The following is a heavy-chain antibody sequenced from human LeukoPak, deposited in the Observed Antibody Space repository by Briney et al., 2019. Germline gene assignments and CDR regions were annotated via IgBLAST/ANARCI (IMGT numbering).Heavy chain of an antibody. J-gene: IGHJ5*02. V-gene: IGHV1-18*01. CDR1: GYTFISYG. CDR2: ISAYNGNT. CDR3: ARAFFMLRGVITWFDP. Sequence: EASVKVSCTASGYTFISYGISWVRQAPGQGLEWMGWISAYNGNTNYAQKFQGRVTMTTDTSTSTAYMELRSLRSDDTAIYYCARAFFMLRGVITWFDPWGQGTLVTVSS. D-gene: IGHD3-10*01.